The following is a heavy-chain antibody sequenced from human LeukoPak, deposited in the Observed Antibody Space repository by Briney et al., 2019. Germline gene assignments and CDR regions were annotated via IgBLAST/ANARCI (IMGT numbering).Heavy chain of an antibody. Sequence: GRSLRLSCAASGFTFSSYGMHWVRQAPGKGLEWVAVISYDGSNKYYADSVKGRFTISRDNSKNTLYLQINSLRAEDTAVYYCAKGGGLSVGYSSSYYFDYWGQGTLVTVSS. J-gene: IGHJ4*02. D-gene: IGHD6-6*01. CDR2: ISYDGSNK. CDR3: AKGGGLSVGYSSSYYFDY. V-gene: IGHV3-30*18. CDR1: GFTFSSYG.